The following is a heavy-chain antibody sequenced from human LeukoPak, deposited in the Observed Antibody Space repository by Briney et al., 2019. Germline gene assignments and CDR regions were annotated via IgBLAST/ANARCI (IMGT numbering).Heavy chain of an antibody. CDR1: GGSISSGSYY. CDR2: IYTSGST. CDR3: ARENSSLGY. Sequence: SQTLSLTCTVSGGSISSGSYYWSWVRQPAGKGLEWIGRIYTSGSTNYNPSLKSRVTISVDTSKNQFSLKLSSVTAADTAVYYCARENSSLGYWGQGTLVTVSS. V-gene: IGHV4-61*02. D-gene: IGHD6-13*01. J-gene: IGHJ4*02.